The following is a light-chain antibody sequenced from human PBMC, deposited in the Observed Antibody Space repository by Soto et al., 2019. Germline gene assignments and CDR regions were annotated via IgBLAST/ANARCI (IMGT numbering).Light chain of an antibody. CDR3: QQYGSSPLFT. V-gene: IGKV3-20*01. CDR1: QSVSSSY. CDR2: GAS. Sequence: EIVLTQSPGTLSLSPGERATLSCRASQSVSSSYLAWYQQKPCQAPRLLIYGASSRATGIPDRFSGSGSGTDLNLTIRTLEPEDFAVYYCQQYGSSPLFTFGPGNKVDIK. J-gene: IGKJ3*01.